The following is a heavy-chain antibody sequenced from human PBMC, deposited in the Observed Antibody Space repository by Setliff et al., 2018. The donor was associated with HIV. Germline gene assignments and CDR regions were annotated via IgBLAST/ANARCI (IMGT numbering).Heavy chain of an antibody. CDR2: IYYSGNT. CDR3: AREIQFSATTYYYYYMDD. Sequence: SETLSLTCTVSGGSIKSSSYYWGWIRQPPGQGLEWIGSIYYSGNTYYNPSLKSRVTISVDMSKNQFYLKLSSVTAADTAVYYCAREIQFSATTYYYYYMDDWGRGTTVTVSS. V-gene: IGHV4-39*07. D-gene: IGHD5-18*01. CDR1: GGSIKSSSYY. J-gene: IGHJ6*03.